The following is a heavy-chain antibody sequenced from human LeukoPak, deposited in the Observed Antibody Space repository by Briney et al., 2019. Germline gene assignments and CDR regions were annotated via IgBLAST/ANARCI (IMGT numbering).Heavy chain of an antibody. D-gene: IGHD6-6*01. J-gene: IGHJ4*02. Sequence: PGGSLRLSCAASGFTFSSYWMSWVRQAPGKGLEWVANIKQDGSEKYYVDSVKGRFTISRDNAKNSLYLQMNSLRVEDTAVYYCARVIAARPGDYFDYWGQGSLVTVSS. CDR2: IKQDGSEK. CDR3: ARVIAARPGDYFDY. V-gene: IGHV3-7*01. CDR1: GFTFSSYW.